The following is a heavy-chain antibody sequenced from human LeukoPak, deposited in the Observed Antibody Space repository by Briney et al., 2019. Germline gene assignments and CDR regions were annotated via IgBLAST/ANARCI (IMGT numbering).Heavy chain of an antibody. D-gene: IGHD3-3*01. CDR2: MNPNSGNT. J-gene: IGHJ6*03. CDR1: GGTFSSYA. V-gene: IGHV1-8*03. Sequence: ASVKVSCKASGGTFSSYAISWVRQAPGQGLEWMGWMNPNSGNTGYAQKFQGRVTITRNTSISTAYMELSSLRSEDTAVYYCASGELRFLEMPGGRRSAHYYMDVWGKGTPVTVSS. CDR3: ASGELRFLEMPGGRRSAHYYMDV.